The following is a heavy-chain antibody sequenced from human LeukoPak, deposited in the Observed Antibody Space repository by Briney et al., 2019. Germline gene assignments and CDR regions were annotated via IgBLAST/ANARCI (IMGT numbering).Heavy chain of an antibody. J-gene: IGHJ4*02. V-gene: IGHV3-74*01. CDR3: ARDTDSYDFDY. D-gene: IGHD5-18*01. Sequence: GGSLRLSCAASGFXFSSYWMHWVRQAPGKGLVWVSRINSDGSSTSYADSVKGRFTISRDNAKNTLYLQMNSLRAEDTAVYYCARDTDSYDFDYWGQGTLVTVSS. CDR2: INSDGSST. CDR1: GFXFSSYW.